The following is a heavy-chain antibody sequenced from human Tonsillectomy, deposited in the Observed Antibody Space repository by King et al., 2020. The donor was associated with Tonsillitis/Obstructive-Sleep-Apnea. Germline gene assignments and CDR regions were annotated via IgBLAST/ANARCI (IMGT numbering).Heavy chain of an antibody. V-gene: IGHV3-7*04. D-gene: IGHD2-2*01. J-gene: IGHJ3*02. Sequence: VQLVESGGGLVQPGGSLRLSCAASGFTFSNYWMTWVRQAPGKGLEWGANIKQDGSVKHYVDSAEGRFTISRDNAKNSLHLQMTNLRAEDTAVYYCARDDGYCNTAMCYDAFDIWGQGTKVTVST. CDR3: ARDDGYCNTAMCYDAFDI. CDR1: GFTFSNYW. CDR2: IKQDGSVK.